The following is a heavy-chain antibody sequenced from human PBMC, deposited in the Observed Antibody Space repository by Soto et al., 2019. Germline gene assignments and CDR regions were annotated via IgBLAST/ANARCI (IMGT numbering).Heavy chain of an antibody. CDR2: IWYDGSNK. Sequence: QVQLVESGGGVVQPGRSLRLSCAASGFTFSSYGMHWVRQAPGKGLEWVAVIWYDGSNKYYADSVKGRFTISRDNSKNTLYLQMNSLRAEDTAVYYCARDDGYSSGWYRIDYWGQGTLVTVSS. CDR3: ARDDGYSSGWYRIDY. J-gene: IGHJ4*02. D-gene: IGHD6-19*01. CDR1: GFTFSSYG. V-gene: IGHV3-33*01.